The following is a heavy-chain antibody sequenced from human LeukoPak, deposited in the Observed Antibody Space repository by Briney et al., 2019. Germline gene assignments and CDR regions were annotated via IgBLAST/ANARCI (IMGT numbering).Heavy chain of an antibody. V-gene: IGHV5-51*01. CDR1: GYSFATYW. Sequence: GESLKISCKGSGYSFATYWIGWVRQPPGKGLEWMGIIYPGDSDTKYSPSFQGQVTISADKSISTAYLQWSSLKASDTAMYYCARHGSSGIYYFDYWGQGTLVTVSS. J-gene: IGHJ4*02. D-gene: IGHD6-19*01. CDR2: IYPGDSDT. CDR3: ARHGSSGIYYFDY.